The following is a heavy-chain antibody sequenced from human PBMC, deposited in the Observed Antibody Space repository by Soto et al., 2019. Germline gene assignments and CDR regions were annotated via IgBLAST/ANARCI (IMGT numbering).Heavy chain of an antibody. Sequence: QVQLQQWGAGLLKPSETLPLTCAVYGGSFSGYYWSWIRQPPGKGLEWIGEINHSGSTNYNPSLTSRVTISVDTSKNQFSLKLSSVTAADTAVYYCARGRLLWFGELWGYWGQGTLVTVSS. D-gene: IGHD3-10*01. V-gene: IGHV4-34*01. CDR3: ARGRLLWFGELWGY. J-gene: IGHJ4*02. CDR1: GGSFSGYY. CDR2: INHSGST.